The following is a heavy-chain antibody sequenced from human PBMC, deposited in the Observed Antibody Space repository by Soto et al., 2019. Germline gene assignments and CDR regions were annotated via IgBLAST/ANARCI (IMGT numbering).Heavy chain of an antibody. CDR2: IYCSGST. Sequence: PSETLSLTCTVSGGSISSYYWSWIRQPPGKGLEWIGYIYCSGSTNYNPSLKSRVTISVDTSKNQFSLKLSSVTAADTAVYYCARDEALDTAMPLGADAFDIWGQGTIVTVSS. CDR3: ARDEALDTAMPLGADAFDI. CDR1: GGSISSYY. J-gene: IGHJ3*02. D-gene: IGHD5-18*01. V-gene: IGHV4-59*12.